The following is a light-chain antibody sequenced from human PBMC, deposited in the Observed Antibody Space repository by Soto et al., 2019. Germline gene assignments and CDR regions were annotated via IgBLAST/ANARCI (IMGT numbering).Light chain of an antibody. CDR1: QSVSSSY. V-gene: IGKV3-20*01. CDR3: QQYGSSALT. CDR2: GAS. J-gene: IGKJ4*01. Sequence: EIVLTQSPGTLSLSPGERASLSCRASQSVSSSYLAWYQQKPGQAPRLLIYGASSRATGIPDRFSGSGSGTAFTLTISRLYPEDFAVYYCQQYGSSALTFGGGTKVEIK.